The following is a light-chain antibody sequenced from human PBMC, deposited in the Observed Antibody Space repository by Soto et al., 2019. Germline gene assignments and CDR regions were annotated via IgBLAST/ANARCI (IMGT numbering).Light chain of an antibody. CDR1: QTIIGY. CDR2: AAS. Sequence: IQMTQSPSSLSASIGDSVTITCRASQTIIGYLNWYQQKPGKAPRLLINAASNLQSGVPSRFRGSGSETDFTLTITSLQPENFATYYCQRSYTTPRTFGQGTKVDIK. V-gene: IGKV1-39*01. J-gene: IGKJ1*01. CDR3: QRSYTTPRT.